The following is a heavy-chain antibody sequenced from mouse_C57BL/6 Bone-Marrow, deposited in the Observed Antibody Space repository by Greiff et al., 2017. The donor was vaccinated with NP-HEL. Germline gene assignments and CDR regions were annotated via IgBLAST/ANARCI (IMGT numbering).Heavy chain of an antibody. CDR1: GFTFSNYW. D-gene: IGHD1-1*01. Sequence: EVQLVESGGGLVQPGGSMKLSCVASGFTFSNYWMNWVRQSPEKGLEWVAQIRLKSDNYATHYAESVKGRFTISRDDSKSSVYLQMNNLRAEDTGIYYCPIYYGSSLAWFAYWGQGTLVTVSA. J-gene: IGHJ3*01. CDR2: IRLKSDNYAT. CDR3: PIYYGSSLAWFAY. V-gene: IGHV6-3*01.